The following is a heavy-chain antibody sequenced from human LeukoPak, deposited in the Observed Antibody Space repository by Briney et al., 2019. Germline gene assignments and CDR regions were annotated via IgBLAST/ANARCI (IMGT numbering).Heavy chain of an antibody. J-gene: IGHJ4*02. V-gene: IGHV4-4*02. D-gene: IGHD6-19*01. CDR3: ARGLRGSGWYHFDY. CDR2: IYHSGST. CDR1: GGPISSSNW. Sequence: SGTLSLTCPVSGGPISSSNWWSWVRQPPGKGLEWIGEIYHSGSTNYNPSLKSRVTISVDKSKNQFSLKLSSVTAADTAVYYRARGLRGSGWYHFDYWGQGTLVTVSS.